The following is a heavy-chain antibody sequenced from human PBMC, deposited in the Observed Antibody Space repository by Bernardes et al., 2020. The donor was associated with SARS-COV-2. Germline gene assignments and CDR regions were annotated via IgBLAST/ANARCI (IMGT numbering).Heavy chain of an antibody. CDR3: AAAEVVVVPAAMASYYYYGMDV. J-gene: IGHJ6*02. V-gene: IGHV1-8*01. D-gene: IGHD2-2*01. CDR2: MNPNSGNT. Sequence: ASVKVSCKASGYTFTSYDINWVRQATGQGLEWMGWMNPNSGNTGYAQKFQGRVTMTRNTSISTAYMELSSLRSEDMAVYYCAAAEVVVVPAAMASYYYYGMDVWGQGTTVTVSS. CDR1: GYTFTSYD.